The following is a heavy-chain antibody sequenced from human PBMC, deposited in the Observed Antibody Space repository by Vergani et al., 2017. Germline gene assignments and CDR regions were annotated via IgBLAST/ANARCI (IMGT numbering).Heavy chain of an antibody. V-gene: IGHV3-30*18. Sequence: QVQLVESGGGVVQPGRSLRLSCAASGFTFSSYGMHWVRQAPGKGLEWVAVISYDGSNKYYADSVKGRFTISRDNSKNTLYLQMNILRADDTAVYYCAKDPGYYDILSGYYYAFDYWGQGTLVTVSS. CDR3: AKDPGYYDILSGYYYAFDY. CDR1: GFTFSSYG. D-gene: IGHD3-9*01. J-gene: IGHJ4*02. CDR2: ISYDGSNK.